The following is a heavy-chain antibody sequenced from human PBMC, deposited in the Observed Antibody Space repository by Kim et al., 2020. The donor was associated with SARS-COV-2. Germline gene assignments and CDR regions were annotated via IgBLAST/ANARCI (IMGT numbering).Heavy chain of an antibody. CDR3: ARVYYVIDY. D-gene: IGHD3-10*01. Sequence: DYADSVRGRFTISRDRSKNTLYLQMNSVRAEDSAHYYCARVYYVIDYWGQGTQVTVSS. V-gene: IGHV3-53*01. J-gene: IGHJ4*02.